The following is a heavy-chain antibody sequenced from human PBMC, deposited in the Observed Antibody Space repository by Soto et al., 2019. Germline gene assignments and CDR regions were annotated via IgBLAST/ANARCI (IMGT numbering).Heavy chain of an antibody. D-gene: IGHD2-8*01. CDR3: ASLGGYCTNGVCDNWFDP. CDR2: IYYSGST. CDR1: GGSISSSSYY. Sequence: SETLSLTCTVSGGSISSSSYYWGWIRQPPGKGLEWIGSIYYSGSTSYNPSLKSRVTISVDTSKNQFSLKLSSVTAADTAVYYCASLGGYCTNGVCDNWFDPWGQGTLVTVSS. V-gene: IGHV4-39*01. J-gene: IGHJ5*02.